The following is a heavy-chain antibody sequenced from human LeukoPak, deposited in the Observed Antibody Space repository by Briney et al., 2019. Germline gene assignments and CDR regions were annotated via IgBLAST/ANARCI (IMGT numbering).Heavy chain of an antibody. V-gene: IGHV4-34*01. CDR3: ARPAATTHANPNAFDI. D-gene: IGHD2-2*01. Sequence: SETLSLTCAVYGGSFSGYYWSWIRQPPGKGLEWIGEINHSGSTNYNPSLKSRVTISVDTSKNQFSLKLSSVTAADTAVYYCARPAATTHANPNAFDIWGQGTMVTVSS. CDR1: GGSFSGYY. J-gene: IGHJ3*02. CDR2: INHSGST.